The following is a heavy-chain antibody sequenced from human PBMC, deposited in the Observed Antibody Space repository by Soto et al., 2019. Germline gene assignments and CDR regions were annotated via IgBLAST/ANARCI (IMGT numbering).Heavy chain of an antibody. CDR2: ISGYNGNT. J-gene: IGHJ6*02. CDR3: WRFIMVGGWFDPNYYHGMAV. Sequence: QVQLVQSGAEVKKPGASVTVSCKTSGYTFSNYGINWVRQAPGQGLEWMGWISGYNGNTNYAQTVQGRVTMTTDTSTGTVYMELRSLQADDAAIYSCWRFIMVGGWFDPNYYHGMAVWVQGTTVTVSS. D-gene: IGHD3-10*02. CDR1: GYTFSNYG. V-gene: IGHV1-18*01.